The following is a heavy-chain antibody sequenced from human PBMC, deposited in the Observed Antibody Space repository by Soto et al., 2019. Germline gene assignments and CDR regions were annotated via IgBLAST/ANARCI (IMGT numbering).Heavy chain of an antibody. V-gene: IGHV1-18*04. CDR1: GYTFVSYG. D-gene: IGHD3-9*01. CDR3: ARSLDDIVTGANDY. J-gene: IGHJ4*02. Sequence: QVQLVQSGAEVKKPGASVKVSCKASGYTFVSYGISWVRQAPGQGREWMGWISPYNGDTNSAQQLQCRVTMTTDTSTSNADKELRSRRSDDTAVYYYARSLDDIVTGANDYWGQGTLVTVSS. CDR2: ISPYNGDT.